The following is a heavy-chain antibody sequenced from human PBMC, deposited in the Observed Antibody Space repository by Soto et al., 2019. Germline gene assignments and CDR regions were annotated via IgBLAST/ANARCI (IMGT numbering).Heavy chain of an antibody. CDR1: GGSMSKFY. V-gene: IGHV4-4*07. CDR3: VRDGSKTLRDCFDP. J-gene: IGHJ5*02. Sequence: SETLSLTCSVSGGSMSKFYWSWIRKTAGKGLEWMGRVYATGTSDYNPSPRSRIAMSVDISKKTFSLRLRSVTAADTGVYYCVRDGSKTLRDCFDPWGQGILVT. CDR2: VYATGTS. D-gene: IGHD4-17*01.